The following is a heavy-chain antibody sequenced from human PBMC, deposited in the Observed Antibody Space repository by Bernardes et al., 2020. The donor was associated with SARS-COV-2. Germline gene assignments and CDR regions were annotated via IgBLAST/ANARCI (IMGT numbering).Heavy chain of an antibody. V-gene: IGHV3-13*01. CDR2: IGSDGGT. CDR3: ARGSFRTPGPTYYYYGVDV. Sequence: GGSLRLSCAASGFTFSSYDMFWVRQATGKGLEWVSGIGSDGGTSYAASVKGRFTISREVAKNSLYLQMNSLRVGDTAVYYCARGSFRTPGPTYYYYGVDVWGQGTTVTVSS. CDR1: GFTFSSYD. J-gene: IGHJ6*02.